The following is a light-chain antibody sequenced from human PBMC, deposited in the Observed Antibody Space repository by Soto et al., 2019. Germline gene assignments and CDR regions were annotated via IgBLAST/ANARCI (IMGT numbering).Light chain of an antibody. J-gene: IGKJ1*01. Sequence: EIVMTQSPATLSVSPGEKATLSCRASKSVSSKLAWYQQKPGQTPRVLIYGASTRATGIPARFSGSGSGTEFTLTISSLQSEDSAVYHCQHYNDWPPTWTFGQGTKV. V-gene: IGKV3-15*01. CDR2: GAS. CDR3: QHYNDWPPTWT. CDR1: KSVSSK.